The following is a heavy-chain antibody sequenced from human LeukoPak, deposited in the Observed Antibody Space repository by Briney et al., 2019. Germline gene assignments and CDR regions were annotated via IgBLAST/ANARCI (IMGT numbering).Heavy chain of an antibody. CDR2: MNPNSGNT. Sequence: GASVKVSCKASGYTFTSYDMNWVRQATGQGLEWMGWMNPNSGNTGYAQKFQGRVTMTRNTSISTAYMELSSLRSEDTAVYYCARLTYYDFWSGYYSTGLGYYYYGMDVWGQGTTVTVSS. J-gene: IGHJ6*02. D-gene: IGHD3-3*01. CDR3: ARLTYYDFWSGYYSTGLGYYYYGMDV. CDR1: GYTFTSYD. V-gene: IGHV1-8*01.